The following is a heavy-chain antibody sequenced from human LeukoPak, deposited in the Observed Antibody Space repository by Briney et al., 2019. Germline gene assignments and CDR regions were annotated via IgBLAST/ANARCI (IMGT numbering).Heavy chain of an antibody. CDR2: IIPIFGTA. Sequence: AASVKVSCKASGGTFSSYAISWVRQAPGQGLEWMGGIIPIFGTANYAQKFQGRVTITADKSTSTAYMELSSLRSEDTAVYYCAREDGAYCGGDCPNDYWGQGTLVTVSS. J-gene: IGHJ4*02. D-gene: IGHD2-21*02. V-gene: IGHV1-69*06. CDR1: GGTFSSYA. CDR3: AREDGAYCGGDCPNDY.